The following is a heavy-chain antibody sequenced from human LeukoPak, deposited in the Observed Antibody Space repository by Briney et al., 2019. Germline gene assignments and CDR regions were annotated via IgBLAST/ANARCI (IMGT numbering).Heavy chain of an antibody. CDR2: IIPILGIA. Sequence: SVKVSCKASGYTFTSYAISWVRQAPGQGLEWMGRIIPILGIANYAQKFQGRVTITADKSTSTAYMELSSLRSEDTAVYYCATEDYCSGGSCYYFDYWGQGTLVTVSS. V-gene: IGHV1-69*04. D-gene: IGHD2-15*01. CDR3: ATEDYCSGGSCYYFDY. J-gene: IGHJ4*02. CDR1: GYTFTSYA.